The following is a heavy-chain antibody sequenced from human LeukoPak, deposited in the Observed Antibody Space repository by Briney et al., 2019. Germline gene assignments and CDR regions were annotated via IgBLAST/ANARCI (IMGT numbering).Heavy chain of an antibody. D-gene: IGHD3-22*01. Sequence: ALVKVSCKASGYTFTSYDINRVRPATGQGLEWMGWMNPNSGNTGYAQKFQGRVTMTRNTSISTAYMELSSLRSEDTAVYYCARGLTYDSSGHWEGYWGQGTLVTVSS. CDR3: ARGLTYDSSGHWEGY. CDR2: MNPNSGNT. J-gene: IGHJ4*02. V-gene: IGHV1-8*01. CDR1: GYTFTSYD.